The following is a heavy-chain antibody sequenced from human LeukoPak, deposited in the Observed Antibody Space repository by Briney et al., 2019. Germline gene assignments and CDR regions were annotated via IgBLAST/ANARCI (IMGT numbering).Heavy chain of an antibody. Sequence: ASVKVSRKASGYTFTGYYMHWVRQAPGQGLEWMGWISGYNGRTKYAQKLQDRVTMTTDTSTTTAYMELRSLTSDDTAVYYCARDRFTMVRGVIINGIPGYYWGQGTLVTVSS. J-gene: IGHJ4*02. CDR1: GYTFTGYY. D-gene: IGHD3-10*01. V-gene: IGHV1-18*04. CDR3: ARDRFTMVRGVIINGIPGYY. CDR2: ISGYNGRT.